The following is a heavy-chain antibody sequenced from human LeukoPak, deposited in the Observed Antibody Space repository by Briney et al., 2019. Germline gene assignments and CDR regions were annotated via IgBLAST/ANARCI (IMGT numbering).Heavy chain of an antibody. Sequence: SETLSLTCIVSAGSTRGYYWSWIRQPPGKGLEWIGYIYYSGSTNYNPSLKSRVTISVDTSKNQFSLKLSSVTAADTAVYYCASVLRFLEWFEDWGQGTLVTVSS. CDR2: IYYSGST. CDR1: AGSTRGYY. J-gene: IGHJ5*02. D-gene: IGHD3-3*01. V-gene: IGHV4-59*08. CDR3: ASVLRFLEWFED.